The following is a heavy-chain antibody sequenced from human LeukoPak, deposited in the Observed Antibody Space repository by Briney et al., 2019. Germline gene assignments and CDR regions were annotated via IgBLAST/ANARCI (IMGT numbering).Heavy chain of an antibody. D-gene: IGHD6-13*01. V-gene: IGHV3-23*01. CDR1: GFTFSNYG. Sequence: GGSPRLSCAASGFTFSNYGMNWVRQAPGKGLEWVSGISGSGGNTYYADCVKGRFTISRDNSKNTLYLQMNSLRAEDTAVYYCAHPTEYSSSWYGNWFDPWGQGTLVTVSS. J-gene: IGHJ5*02. CDR3: AHPTEYSSSWYGNWFDP. CDR2: ISGSGGNT.